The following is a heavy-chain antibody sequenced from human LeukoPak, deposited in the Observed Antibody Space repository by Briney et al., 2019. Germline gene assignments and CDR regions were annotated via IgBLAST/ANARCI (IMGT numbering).Heavy chain of an antibody. Sequence: SETLSLTCAVYGGPFSGDYWSWIRQPPGRGLEWIGEINRSGSTNYNPSLKSRVTISVDTSKNQFSLKLTSVTAADTAVYYCARRTTGMTTSSPPSIDYWGQGTLVTVSS. V-gene: IGHV4-34*01. J-gene: IGHJ4*02. CDR3: ARRTTGMTTSSPPSIDY. CDR2: INRSGST. D-gene: IGHD4-17*01. CDR1: GGPFSGDY.